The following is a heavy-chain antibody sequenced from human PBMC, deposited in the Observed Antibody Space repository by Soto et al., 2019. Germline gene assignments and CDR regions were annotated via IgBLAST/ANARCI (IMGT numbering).Heavy chain of an antibody. D-gene: IGHD2-15*01. CDR1: GFSFSVYH. V-gene: IGHV3-48*02. J-gene: IGHJ4*02. CDR2: IDSRSSTL. Sequence: GGSLRLSCATSGFSFSVYHMNWVRQAPGKGLEWVSYIDSRSSTLFYADSVRGRFTVSRDNAKNSLFLQMDSLRDEDTAVYFCARDSMFGSGRYYFDSWGQGALVTVSS. CDR3: ARDSMFGSGRYYFDS.